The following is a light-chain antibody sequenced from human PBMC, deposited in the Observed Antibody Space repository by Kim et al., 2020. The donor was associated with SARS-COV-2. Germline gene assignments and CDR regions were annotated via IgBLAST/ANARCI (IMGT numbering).Light chain of an antibody. V-gene: IGKV3-20*01. CDR1: QSVSSSY. Sequence: EIVLTQSPGTLSLSPGERATLSCRTSQSVSSSYLAWYHQKPGHAPRLLIYGASSRATGIPDRFSGSGSGTNFTLTISRLEPEDFAVYFCQQYGSSFGQGTKLEI. CDR3: QQYGSS. J-gene: IGKJ2*01. CDR2: GAS.